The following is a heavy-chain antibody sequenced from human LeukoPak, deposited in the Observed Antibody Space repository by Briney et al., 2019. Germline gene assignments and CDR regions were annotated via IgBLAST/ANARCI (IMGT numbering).Heavy chain of an antibody. CDR2: IRSKAYGGTT. V-gene: IGHV3-49*04. J-gene: IGHJ6*02. D-gene: IGHD2-15*01. CDR1: GFTFGDYA. Sequence: GGSLRLSCTASGFTFGDYAMSWVRQAPGKGLEWVGFIRSKAYGGTTGYAASVKGRFTISRDDSKSIAYLQMNSLKTEDTAVYYCTSGYCSGGSCYYFGDVWGQGTTVTVSS. CDR3: TSGYCSGGSCYYFGDV.